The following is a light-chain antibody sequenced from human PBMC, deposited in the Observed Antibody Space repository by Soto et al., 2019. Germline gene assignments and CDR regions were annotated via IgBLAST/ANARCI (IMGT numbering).Light chain of an antibody. V-gene: IGKV1-39*01. Sequence: DIQMTQSPSSLSASVGDRVTITCRASQSISSYLNWYQQKPGKAPKLLIYAASSLQSGVPSRFSGSGSETDFTLTISSLQPEDFATYYCQQSYSTPLTCGQGTRLEI. J-gene: IGKJ5*01. CDR2: AAS. CDR1: QSISSY. CDR3: QQSYSTPLT.